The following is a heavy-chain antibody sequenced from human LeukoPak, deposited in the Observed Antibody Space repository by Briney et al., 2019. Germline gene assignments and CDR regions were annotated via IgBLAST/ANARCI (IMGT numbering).Heavy chain of an antibody. V-gene: IGHV1-69*01. CDR2: IIPIFGTA. J-gene: IGHJ4*02. D-gene: IGHD3-3*01. CDR1: GGTFSSYA. Sequence: GASVKVSCTASGGTFSSYAISWVRQAPGQGLEWMGGIIPIFGTANYAQKFQGRVTITADESTSTAYMELSSLRSEDTAVYYCARAAQGLRFLEWLPSVYWGQGTLVTVSS. CDR3: ARAAQGLRFLEWLPSVY.